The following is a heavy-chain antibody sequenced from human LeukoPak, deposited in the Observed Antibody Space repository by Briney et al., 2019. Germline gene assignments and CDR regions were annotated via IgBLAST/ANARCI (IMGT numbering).Heavy chain of an antibody. D-gene: IGHD2-2*01. V-gene: IGHV1-18*01. J-gene: IGHJ6*03. Sequence: ASVKVSCKTSGYSFPTYGITWVRQAPGQGLEWMGWISSYNANTNYAQNFQGRVSMTTDTSTNTAYLELRGLRSNDTAVYFCASPAKGAYFYHYMDVWGKGTTVTVSS. CDR1: GYSFPTYG. CDR3: ASPAKGAYFYHYMDV. CDR2: ISSYNANT.